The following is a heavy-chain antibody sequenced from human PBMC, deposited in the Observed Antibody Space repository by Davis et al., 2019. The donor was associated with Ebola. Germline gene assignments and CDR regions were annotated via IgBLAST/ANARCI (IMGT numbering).Heavy chain of an antibody. V-gene: IGHV4-4*07. J-gene: IGHJ4*02. CDR3: AREASYYNSGWDY. CDR2: IYSSGST. D-gene: IGHD6-19*01. CDR1: GGSISSHY. Sequence: PSETLSLTCTLSGGSISSHYWTWIRQPAGKGLEWIGRIYSSGSTNYNPSPKSRVTMSVDTSKNQFSLKLTSVTAADTAMYYCAREASYYNSGWDYWGQGTLVTVSS.